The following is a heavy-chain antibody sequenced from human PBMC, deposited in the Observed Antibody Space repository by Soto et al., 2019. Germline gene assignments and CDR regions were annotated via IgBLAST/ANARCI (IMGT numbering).Heavy chain of an antibody. CDR1: SDSISSYY. CDR3: ARERDFGVVIKGGWFDP. J-gene: IGHJ5*02. V-gene: IGHV4-59*01. D-gene: IGHD3-3*01. Sequence: SETLCLTCTVSSDSISSYYWSWIRQPPGKRLEWIGYISYSGSTDYNPSLKSRVTISGDTSKNQFSLKVSPVTAADTAVYYCARERDFGVVIKGGWFDPWSQGTLVTVSS. CDR2: ISYSGST.